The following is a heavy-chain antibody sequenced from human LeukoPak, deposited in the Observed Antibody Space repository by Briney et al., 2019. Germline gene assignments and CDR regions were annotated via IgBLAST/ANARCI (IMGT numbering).Heavy chain of an antibody. V-gene: IGHV3-23*01. CDR1: GFTFSSYA. J-gene: IGHJ4*02. CDR3: ASPTAMAPPGVPFDY. Sequence: QAGGSLRLSCAASGFTFSSYAMSWVRQAPGKGPEWVSAISGSGGSTYYADSVKGRFTISRDNSKNTLYLQMNSLRAEDTAVYYCASPTAMAPPGVPFDYWGQGTLVTVSS. D-gene: IGHD5-18*01. CDR2: ISGSGGST.